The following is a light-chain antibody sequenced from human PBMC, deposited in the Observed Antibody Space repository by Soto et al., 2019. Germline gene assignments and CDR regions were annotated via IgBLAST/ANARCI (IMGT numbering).Light chain of an antibody. CDR2: DAS. CDR1: QDIRNY. Sequence: DIPMTQSPSSLSVSVGDRVTITCQASQDIRNYLNWYQQKPGKVPRLLIYDASNLETGVPSRFSGSGSGTDFTFTISSLQPEDIATYYCHQYGNLPFTFGPGTKLDIK. CDR3: HQYGNLPFT. J-gene: IGKJ3*01. V-gene: IGKV1-33*01.